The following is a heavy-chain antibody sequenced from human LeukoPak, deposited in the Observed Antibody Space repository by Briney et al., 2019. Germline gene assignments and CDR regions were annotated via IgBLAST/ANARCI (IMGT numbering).Heavy chain of an antibody. CDR2: IYVTGST. D-gene: IGHD3-16*02. CDR1: GGPIGTEY. CDR3: ARHIGGGIEDMDV. Sequence: PSETRDLTCIVAGGPIGTEYWSWIRQSPGKGLEWIGYIYVTGSTRYNPYLQSRVTISVDTSRNQFFLKMSSVTAADTAVYYCARHIGGGIEDMDVWGTGTKVTVSS. V-gene: IGHV4-59*08. J-gene: IGHJ6*03.